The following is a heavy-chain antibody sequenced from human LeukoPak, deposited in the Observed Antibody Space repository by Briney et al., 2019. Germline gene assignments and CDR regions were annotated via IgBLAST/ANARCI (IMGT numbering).Heavy chain of an antibody. CDR2: ISGSGGST. CDR1: GFTFSSYA. V-gene: IGHV3-23*01. D-gene: IGHD3-9*01. CDR3: ALYYDILTGYFDY. J-gene: IGHJ4*02. Sequence: PGGSLRLSCAASGFTFSSYAMSWVRQAPGKGLEWVSAISGSGGSTYYADSVKGRFTISRDNSKNTLYLQMNSLRAEDTAVYYCALYYDILTGYFDYWGQGTLVTVSS.